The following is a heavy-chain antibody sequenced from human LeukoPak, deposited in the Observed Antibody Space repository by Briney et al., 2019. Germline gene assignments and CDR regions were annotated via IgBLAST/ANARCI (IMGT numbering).Heavy chain of an antibody. D-gene: IGHD6-13*01. V-gene: IGHV4-38-2*01. CDR1: GYFISSGYY. CDR2: IYHSGNS. Sequence: PSETLSLTCAVSGYFISSGYYWGWIRQPPGQGLEWIGIIYHSGNSYYNPSLKSRITISVDTSKNQFSLKLSSVTAAETAVYYCACTTKGSWHDDAFDIWGQGTMVTASS. CDR3: ACTTKGSWHDDAFDI. J-gene: IGHJ3*02.